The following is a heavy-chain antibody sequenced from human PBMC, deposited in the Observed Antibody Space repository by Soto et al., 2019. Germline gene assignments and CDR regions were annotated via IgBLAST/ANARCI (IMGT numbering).Heavy chain of an antibody. J-gene: IGHJ4*02. V-gene: IGHV1-18*04. CDR1: GYTXFSYS. Sequence: SXKVSFKTSGYTXFSYSIDLVRQAPGQGLEWMAWISTYSGNTHYAARVQGRATVTLDKSARTAFMEMRGLTSDDTAVYFCARDKGYFDLWGQGTLGTVSS. CDR2: ISTYSGNT. CDR3: ARDKGYFDL.